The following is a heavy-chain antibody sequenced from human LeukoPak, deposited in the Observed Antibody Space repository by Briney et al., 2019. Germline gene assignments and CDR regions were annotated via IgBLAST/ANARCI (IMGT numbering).Heavy chain of an antibody. CDR2: ISAYNGNT. CDR1: GYTFTSYG. V-gene: IGHV1-18*01. Sequence: ASVKVSCKASGYTFTSYGISWVRQAPGQGLEWMGWISAYNGNTNYAQKLQGRVTMTTDTSTSTAYMELRSLRSDDTAVYYCARDHYYDSSGYSLPATWGQGTLVTVSS. D-gene: IGHD3-22*01. CDR3: ARDHYYDSSGYSLPAT. J-gene: IGHJ5*02.